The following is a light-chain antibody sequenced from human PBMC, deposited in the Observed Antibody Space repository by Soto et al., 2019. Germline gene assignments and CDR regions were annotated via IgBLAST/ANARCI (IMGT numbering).Light chain of an antibody. Sequence: QSVLTQPPSASGTPGQRVTISCSGSSSNIGSHYVYWYQQLPGTAPKLLIYSNNQRPSGVPDRFSGSKSGTSASLAISGRRSEDEAAYYCAAWDDSLSVYVVFGGGTKLTVL. CDR3: AAWDDSLSVYVV. CDR2: SNN. J-gene: IGLJ2*01. V-gene: IGLV1-47*02. CDR1: SSNIGSHY.